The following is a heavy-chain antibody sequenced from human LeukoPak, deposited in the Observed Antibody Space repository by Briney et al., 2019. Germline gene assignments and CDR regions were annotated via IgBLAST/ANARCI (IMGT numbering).Heavy chain of an antibody. CDR1: GFTFSSYA. CDR2: ISSSSSYI. D-gene: IGHD3-10*01. Sequence: GGSLRLSCAASGFTFSSYAMSWVRQAPGKGMEWVSSISSSSSYIYYADSVTGRFTISRDNAKNSLYLQMTSLRAEDTAVYYCARDPRGGLLGFDYWGQGTLVTVSS. V-gene: IGHV3-21*01. CDR3: ARDPRGGLLGFDY. J-gene: IGHJ4*02.